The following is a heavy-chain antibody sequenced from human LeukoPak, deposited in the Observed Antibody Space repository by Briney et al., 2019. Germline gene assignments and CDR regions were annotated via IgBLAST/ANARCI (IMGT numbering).Heavy chain of an antibody. D-gene: IGHD6-19*01. CDR1: GFTLSSYD. CDR3: ARGYSSGWYP. V-gene: IGHV3-13*01. J-gene: IGHJ5*02. Sequence: GGSLRLSCAASGFTLSSYDMHWVRQATGKGLEWVSAIGTAGDTYYPGSVKGRFTISREDAKNSLYLQMNNLRAEDTAVYYCARGYSSGWYPWGQGTLVTVSS. CDR2: IGTAGDT.